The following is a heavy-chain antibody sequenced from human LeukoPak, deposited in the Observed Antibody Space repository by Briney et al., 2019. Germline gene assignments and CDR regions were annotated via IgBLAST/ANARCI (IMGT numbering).Heavy chain of an antibody. V-gene: IGHV4-59*12. J-gene: IGHJ5*02. CDR1: GGSISSYY. CDR3: ARDSGTTGEVKFDP. CDR2: IYYSGST. Sequence: PSETLSLTCTVSGGSISSYYWSWIRQPPGKGLEWIGYIYYSGSTNYNPSLKSRVTMAVDTSKTQFSLKLSSVTAADTAVYYCARDSGTTGEVKFDPWGQGTLVTVSA. D-gene: IGHD3-10*01.